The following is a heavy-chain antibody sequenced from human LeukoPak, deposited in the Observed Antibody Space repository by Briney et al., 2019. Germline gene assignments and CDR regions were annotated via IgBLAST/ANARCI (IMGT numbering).Heavy chain of an antibody. D-gene: IGHD3-22*01. CDR3: ARSRVSSGYYYYFDY. CDR1: GYTFTSYD. Sequence: GASVKVSCKASGYTFTSYDINWVRQATGQGLEWMGWMNPNSGNTGYAQKFQGRVTMTRNTSISTAYMELSSLRSEDTAVYCCARSRVSSGYYYYFDYWGQGTLVTVSS. J-gene: IGHJ4*02. CDR2: MNPNSGNT. V-gene: IGHV1-8*01.